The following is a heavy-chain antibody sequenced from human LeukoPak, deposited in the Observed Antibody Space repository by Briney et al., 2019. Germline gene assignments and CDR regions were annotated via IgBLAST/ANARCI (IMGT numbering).Heavy chain of an antibody. D-gene: IGHD3-3*01. CDR1: GGSISSSSYY. V-gene: IGHV4-39*06. Sequence: SETLSLTCTVSGGSISSSSYYWGWIRQPPGKGLEWIGSIYYSGNTYYNPSLKSRVTISVDTSKNQFPLKLSSVTAADTAVYYCATRFGITLFGVVIPPRTNAFDIWGQGTMVTVSS. J-gene: IGHJ3*02. CDR3: ATRFGITLFGVVIPPRTNAFDI. CDR2: IYYSGNT.